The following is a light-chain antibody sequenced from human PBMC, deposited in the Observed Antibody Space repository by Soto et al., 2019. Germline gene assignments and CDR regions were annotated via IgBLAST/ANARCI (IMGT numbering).Light chain of an antibody. CDR3: QLFNSYSWT. Sequence: DIQMTQSPSTLAASVGDRVIITCRASQSTSGWLAWYQQKPRKAPKLLIYKASNLENGVPSRFSGSGSGTDFTLTIDGLQPDDFATYYCQLFNSYSWTFGQGTTVEVK. CDR2: KAS. J-gene: IGKJ1*01. CDR1: QSTSGW. V-gene: IGKV1-5*03.